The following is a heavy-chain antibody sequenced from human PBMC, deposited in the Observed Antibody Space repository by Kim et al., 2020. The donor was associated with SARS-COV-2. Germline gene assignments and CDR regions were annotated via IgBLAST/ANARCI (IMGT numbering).Heavy chain of an antibody. CDR1: GFTFSSYA. Sequence: GGSLRLSCAASGFTFSSYAMSWVRQAPGKGLEWVSVIYSGGSSTYYADSVKGRFTISRDNSKNTLYLQMNSLRAEDTAVYYCAKFGPVWVGALEKNWFDPWGQGTLVTVSS. CDR2: IYSGGSST. D-gene: IGHD3-10*01. V-gene: IGHV3-23*03. CDR3: AKFGPVWVGALEKNWFDP. J-gene: IGHJ5*02.